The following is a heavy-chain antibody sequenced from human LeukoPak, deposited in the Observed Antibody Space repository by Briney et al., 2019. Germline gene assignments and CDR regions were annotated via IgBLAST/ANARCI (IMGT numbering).Heavy chain of an antibody. V-gene: IGHV3-23*01. Sequence: AGGSLRLSCAASGFTFSSYGMRWVRQAPGKGLQWVSAISGSGGTTYYADSVKGRFTISRDNSKNTLYLQMNSLRAEDTALYYCARVSGYRSNAFDIWGQGTMVTVSS. D-gene: IGHD3-9*01. CDR1: GFTFSSYG. CDR2: ISGSGGTT. CDR3: ARVSGYRSNAFDI. J-gene: IGHJ3*02.